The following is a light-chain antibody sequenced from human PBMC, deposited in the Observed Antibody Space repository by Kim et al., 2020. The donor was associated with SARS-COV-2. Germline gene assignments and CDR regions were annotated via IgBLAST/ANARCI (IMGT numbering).Light chain of an antibody. J-gene: IGLJ2*01. V-gene: IGLV2-23*02. Sequence: QSALTQPASMSGSPGQSITISCTGTSSDVGSYYLVSWYQQHPGRAPKLIIYEVTKRPSGVSNRFSGSKSGNTASLTISGLQAEDEADYYCCSYTRSSTLVFGGGTQLTVL. CDR1: SSDVGSYYL. CDR3: CSYTRSSTLV. CDR2: EVT.